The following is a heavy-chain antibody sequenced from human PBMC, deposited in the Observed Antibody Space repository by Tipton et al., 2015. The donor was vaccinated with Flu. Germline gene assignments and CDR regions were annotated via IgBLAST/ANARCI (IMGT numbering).Heavy chain of an antibody. V-gene: IGHV3-7*01. CDR2: INQDVSEK. D-gene: IGHD3-16*01. Sequence: SLRLSCAASGFTFRSYWMTWVRQAPGKGLEWVAKINQDVSEKYYVDSVKGRFAISRDNAKNTLYLQMNSLRAEDTAVCYCNWEGIVMGGLDYWGQGTLVTVS. J-gene: IGHJ4*02. CDR3: NWEGIVMGGLDY. CDR1: GFTFRSYW.